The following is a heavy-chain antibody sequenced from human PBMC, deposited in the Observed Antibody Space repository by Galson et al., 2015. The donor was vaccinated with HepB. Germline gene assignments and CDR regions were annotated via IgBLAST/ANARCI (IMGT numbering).Heavy chain of an antibody. D-gene: IGHD6-19*01. J-gene: IGHJ3*02. CDR1: GGSFSAYY. CDR2: VNQRGST. Sequence: SETLSLTCAVYGGSFSAYYWSWIRRPPGKGLEWIGDVNQRGSTSYNPSLKSRVTMSVDTSKNQFSLNLSSVTAADTAVYYCATHARYSSGWSAFDIWGQGTMVTVSA. CDR3: ATHARYSSGWSAFDI. V-gene: IGHV4-34*01.